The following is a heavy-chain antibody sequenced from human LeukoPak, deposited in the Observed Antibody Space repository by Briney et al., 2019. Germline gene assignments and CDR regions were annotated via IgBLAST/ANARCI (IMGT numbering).Heavy chain of an antibody. V-gene: IGHV3-23*01. J-gene: IGHJ4*02. Sequence: SGGSLRLSCAASGFTFSSYAMSWVRHARGKAPEWVSAISGSGGSTYYADSVKARFTISRDNSKNTLYLQMNSLRAEDTAVYYCAKDLRAKTDVDTAMVTWGQGTLVTASS. D-gene: IGHD5-18*01. CDR1: GFTFSSYA. CDR3: AKDLRAKTDVDTAMVT. CDR2: ISGSGGST.